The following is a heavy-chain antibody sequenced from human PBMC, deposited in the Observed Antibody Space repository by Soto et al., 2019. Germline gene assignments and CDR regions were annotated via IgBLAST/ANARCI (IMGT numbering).Heavy chain of an antibody. CDR3: ARMATEIAY. V-gene: IGHV4-38-2*01. CDR2: IYHSGST. CDR1: GFSISSGYY. D-gene: IGHD5-12*01. J-gene: IGHJ4*02. Sequence: SETLSLTCAVSGFSISSGYYWGWIRQPPGKGLEWIGTIYHSGSTYYNPSLKSRVTMLVDTSKNQFSLKLNSMTAADTAVYYCARMATEIAYWGQGALVTVPQ.